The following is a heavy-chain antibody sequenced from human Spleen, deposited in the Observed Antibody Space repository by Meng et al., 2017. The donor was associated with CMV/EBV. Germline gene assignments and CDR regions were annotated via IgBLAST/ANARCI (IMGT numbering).Heavy chain of an antibody. CDR2: INPNSGGT. J-gene: IGHJ4*02. D-gene: IGHD6-19*01. V-gene: IGHV1-2*02. Sequence: SVKVSCKASGYTFTGYYMHWVRQAPGQGLEWMGWINPNSGGTNYAQKFQGRVTMTTDTSTSTAYMELRGLRSDETAVYYCARDAGTIAVSGIGDYWGQGTLVTVSS. CDR1: GYTFTGYY. CDR3: ARDAGTIAVSGIGDY.